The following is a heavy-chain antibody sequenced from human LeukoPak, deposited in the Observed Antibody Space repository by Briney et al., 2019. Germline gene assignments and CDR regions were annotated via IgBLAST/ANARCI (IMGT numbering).Heavy chain of an antibody. CDR1: GYTFTSYD. CDR3: ARAVRGVSARGTPIFYYMDV. Sequence: ASVKVSCKASGYTFTSYDINLVRQATGQGLEWMGWMNPNSGNTGYAQKFQGRVTMTRNTSISTAYMELSSLRSEDTAVYYCARAVRGVSARGTPIFYYMDVWGKGTTVTVSS. CDR2: MNPNSGNT. D-gene: IGHD3-10*02. J-gene: IGHJ6*03. V-gene: IGHV1-8*01.